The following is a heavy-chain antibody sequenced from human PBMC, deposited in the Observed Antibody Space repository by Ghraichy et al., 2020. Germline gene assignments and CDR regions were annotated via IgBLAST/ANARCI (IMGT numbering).Heavy chain of an antibody. CDR2: ILHSGNT. Sequence: SETLSLTCAVYGGSSSGYHWSWVRQSPGKGLEWTGEILHSGNTKYSPSLQSRVTMSVDTSKNHFSLTLNSVTAADTAVYYCARGHFRSGFRLDYWGQGTLVTVSS. CDR1: GGSSSGYH. CDR3: ARGHFRSGFRLDY. J-gene: IGHJ4*02. D-gene: IGHD3-3*02. V-gene: IGHV4-34*01.